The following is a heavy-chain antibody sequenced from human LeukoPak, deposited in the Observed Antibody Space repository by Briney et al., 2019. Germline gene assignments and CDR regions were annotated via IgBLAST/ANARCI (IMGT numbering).Heavy chain of an antibody. D-gene: IGHD2-15*01. J-gene: IGHJ4*02. CDR2: IYSSGRT. V-gene: IGHV4-4*07. CDR1: DGSISGYY. Sequence: SETLSLTCTVSDGSISGYYWGWIRQPAGKGLEWIGRIYSSGRTDYNPSLKSRVTISVVTSKNQFSLKLSSVTAADTAIYYCARVTRYCSGGKCYSMMDYWGQGILVTVTP. CDR3: ARVTRYCSGGKCYSMMDY.